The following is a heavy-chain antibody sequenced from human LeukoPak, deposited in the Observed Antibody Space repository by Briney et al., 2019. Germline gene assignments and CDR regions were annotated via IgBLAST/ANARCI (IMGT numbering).Heavy chain of an antibody. D-gene: IGHD3-22*01. CDR2: INPNSGGT. J-gene: IGHJ3*02. Sequence: ASVKVSCKASGGTFSSYAISWVRQAPGQGLEWMGRINPNSGGTNYAQKFQGRVTMTRDTSISTAYMELSRLRSDDTAVYYCARWTSQYYYDSSGYYDDAFDIWGQGTMVTVSS. CDR1: GGTFSSYA. CDR3: ARWTSQYYYDSSGYYDDAFDI. V-gene: IGHV1-2*06.